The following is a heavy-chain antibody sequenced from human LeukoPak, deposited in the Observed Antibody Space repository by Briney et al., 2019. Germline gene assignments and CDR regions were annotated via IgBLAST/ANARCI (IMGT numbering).Heavy chain of an antibody. V-gene: IGHV3-64*01. D-gene: IGHD3-10*01. CDR1: GFTFSSYD. J-gene: IGHJ4*02. CDR2: ISSNGGST. CDR3: AREKRRGFDY. Sequence: PGGSLRLSCAASGFTFSSYDIQWVRQAPGKGLEFVSGISSNGGSTYYANSVKGRFTISRDNSKNTLYLQMSSLRAEDMAVYYCAREKRRGFDYWGQGTLVTVSS.